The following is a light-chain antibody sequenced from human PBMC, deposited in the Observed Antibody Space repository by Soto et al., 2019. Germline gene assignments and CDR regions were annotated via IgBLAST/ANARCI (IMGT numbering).Light chain of an antibody. CDR2: DAS. J-gene: IGKJ3*01. CDR3: PQRRSGPPST. CDR1: QSVSSY. Sequence: EIVLTQSPATLSLSPGERATLSCRASQSVSSYLAWYQQKPGQAPRLLIYDASNRATGIPARFSGSGSGTDFTLTIRSLEPKDFAVNYFPQRRSGPPSTFGPGTKVEIK. V-gene: IGKV3-11*01.